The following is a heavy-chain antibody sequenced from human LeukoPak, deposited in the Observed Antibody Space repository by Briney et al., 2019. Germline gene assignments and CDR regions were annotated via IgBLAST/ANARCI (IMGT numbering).Heavy chain of an antibody. CDR2: VKIKTDGGTT. Sequence: PGGSLRLSCAASGFTFSNACMSWVRQAPGKGLEWVGRVKIKTDGGTTDYAAPVKGRFTISRDDSKNTLYLQMNSLKTEDTALYYCTTDWGQTFYYDGTGYYHPGGFDYWGQGTLVTVSS. V-gene: IGHV3-15*01. J-gene: IGHJ4*02. CDR3: TTDWGQTFYYDGTGYYHPGGFDY. D-gene: IGHD3-22*01. CDR1: GFTFSNAC.